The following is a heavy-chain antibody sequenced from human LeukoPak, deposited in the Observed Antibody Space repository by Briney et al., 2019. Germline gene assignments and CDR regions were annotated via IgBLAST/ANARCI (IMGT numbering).Heavy chain of an antibody. D-gene: IGHD3-3*01. Sequence: PSETLSLTCTVSGGSISSTRYYWGWIRQPPGKGLEWIGSIYYSGSTYYNPSLKSRVTMSVDTSKNQFSLKLSSVTAADTAVYYCARGPSITIFGVVILGPSFDYWGQGTLVTVSS. V-gene: IGHV4-39*01. CDR2: IYYSGST. CDR3: ARGPSITIFGVVILGPSFDY. CDR1: GGSISSTRYY. J-gene: IGHJ4*02.